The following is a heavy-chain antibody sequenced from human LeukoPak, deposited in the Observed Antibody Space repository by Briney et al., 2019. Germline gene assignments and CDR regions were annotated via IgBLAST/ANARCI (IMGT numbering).Heavy chain of an antibody. CDR1: GFTFRNYA. CDR2: ISGSGAFT. J-gene: IGHJ3*02. V-gene: IGHV3-23*01. Sequence: GGSLRLSCVASGFTFRNYAMSWVRQAPGEGLEWVSGISGSGAFTYHADSVKGRFTISRDNSKNTLFLQINSLRAEDTAVCYCARGYCSGGSCYPRGAFDMWGQGTMVTVSS. D-gene: IGHD2-15*01. CDR3: ARGYCSGGSCYPRGAFDM.